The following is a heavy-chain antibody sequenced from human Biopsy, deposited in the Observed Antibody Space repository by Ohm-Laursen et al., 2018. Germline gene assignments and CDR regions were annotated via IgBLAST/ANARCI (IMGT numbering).Heavy chain of an antibody. D-gene: IGHD2-15*01. CDR3: ARRGSGGRSFDH. Sequence: TLSLTRAVSGGSISSFYWTWIRQPPGKGPEWIGDISDSGSTNYKPSLKSRVIISVDPTKNQFSLNLSSVTAADTAVYYCARRGSGGRSFDHWGQGTLVTVSS. CDR2: ISDSGST. J-gene: IGHJ4*02. V-gene: IGHV4-59*08. CDR1: GGSISSFY.